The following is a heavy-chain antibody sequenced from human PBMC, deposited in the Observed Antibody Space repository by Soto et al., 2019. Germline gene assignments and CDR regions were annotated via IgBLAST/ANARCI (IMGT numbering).Heavy chain of an antibody. CDR1: GYTFTSYG. J-gene: IGHJ6*02. CDR2: ISAYNGNT. Sequence: ASVKVSCKASGYTFTSYGISWVRQAPGQGLEWMGWISAYNGNTNYAQKLQGRVTMTTDTSTSTAYMELRSLRSDDTAVYYCARERWPIAYCGGDCYSPGFNYYYYGLEDWYQGTTVPVYS. V-gene: IGHV1-18*01. CDR3: ARERWPIAYCGGDCYSPGFNYYYYGLED. D-gene: IGHD2-21*02.